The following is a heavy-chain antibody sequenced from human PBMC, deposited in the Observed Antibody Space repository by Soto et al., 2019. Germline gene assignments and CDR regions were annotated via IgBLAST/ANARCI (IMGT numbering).Heavy chain of an antibody. Sequence: GGSLRLSCAASGFTFSAYSMNWVRQAPGKGLEWIAHIAGGGVPTYYAVSVKSRITINPDTSKNQFSLQLNSMTPEDTAVYYCARESVRQQLAYYFDYWGQGTLVTVSS. CDR3: ARESVRQQLAYYFDY. D-gene: IGHD6-13*01. CDR2: IAGGGVPT. CDR1: GFTFSAYS. V-gene: IGHV3-48*01. J-gene: IGHJ4*02.